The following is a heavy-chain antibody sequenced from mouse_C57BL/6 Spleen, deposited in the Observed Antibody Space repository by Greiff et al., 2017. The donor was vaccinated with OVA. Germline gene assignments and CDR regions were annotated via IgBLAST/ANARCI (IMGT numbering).Heavy chain of an antibody. D-gene: IGHD4-1*01. CDR3: AREEELTGPYGYFDV. CDR1: GYTFTSYD. J-gene: IGHJ1*03. V-gene: IGHV1-85*01. CDR2: IYPRDGST. Sequence: QVQLKESGPELVKPGASVKLSCKASGYTFTSYDINWVKQRPGQGLEWIGWIYPRDGSTKYNEKFKGKATLTVDTSSSTAYMELHSLTSEDSAVYFCAREEELTGPYGYFDVWGTGTTVTVSS.